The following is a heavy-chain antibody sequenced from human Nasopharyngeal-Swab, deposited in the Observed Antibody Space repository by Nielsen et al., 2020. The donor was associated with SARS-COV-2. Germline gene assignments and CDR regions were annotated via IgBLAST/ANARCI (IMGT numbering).Heavy chain of an antibody. CDR1: GGSISSYY. V-gene: IGHV4-59*08. CDR3: ARLTYSYESYYYYYGMDV. D-gene: IGHD5-18*01. CDR2: IYYSGST. J-gene: IGHJ6*02. Sequence: SETLSLTCTVSGGSISSYYWSWIRQPPGKGLEWIGYIYYSGSTKYNPSLKSRVTISVDTSKNQFSLKLSSVTAADTAAYYCARLTYSYESYYYYYGMDVWGQGTTVTVSS.